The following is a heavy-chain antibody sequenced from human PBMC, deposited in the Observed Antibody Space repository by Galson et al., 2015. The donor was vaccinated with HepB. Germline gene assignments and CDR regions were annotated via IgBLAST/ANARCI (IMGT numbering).Heavy chain of an antibody. V-gene: IGHV1-3*04. D-gene: IGHD3-16*02. CDR1: GYIFNNYA. CDR2: INIDNGDT. CDR3: ARVGGPPFSGSYHPLDY. Sequence: SVKVSCKASGYIFNNYAMHWVRQAPGQSLEWMGWINIDNGDTKYSQNFQGRVTITRDTSASTVYMDVSGLRPEDTSIFYCARVGGPPFSGSYHPLDYWGQGTMVTVSS. J-gene: IGHJ4*02.